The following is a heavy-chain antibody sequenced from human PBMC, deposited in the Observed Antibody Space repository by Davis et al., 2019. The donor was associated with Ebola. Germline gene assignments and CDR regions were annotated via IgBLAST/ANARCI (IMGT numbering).Heavy chain of an antibody. CDR3: ARGLITGTTDDAFDI. D-gene: IGHD1-14*01. CDR1: GGTFGGYD. V-gene: IGHV4-34*01. J-gene: IGHJ3*02. Sequence: PSETLSLTCAVYGGTFGGYDWRRIRQPPGKGLEWIGEINHCGSTNYNPSLKSRVTISVDTSKNQFSLKLSSVTAADTVVYYCARGLITGTTDDAFDIWGQVTMVTVSS. CDR2: INHCGST.